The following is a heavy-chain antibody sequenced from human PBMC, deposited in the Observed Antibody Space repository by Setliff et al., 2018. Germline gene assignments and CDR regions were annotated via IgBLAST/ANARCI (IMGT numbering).Heavy chain of an antibody. CDR3: VRDRTTGYYDSSGFNWFDP. CDR1: GFTFINYW. V-gene: IGHV3-7*03. Sequence: GESLKISCAASGFTFINYWMSWVRQAPGTGLEWLANIKQDGSEKYYVDSVKGRFTISRDNAKNSLYLQMNGLGAEDTALYYCVRDRTTGYYDSSGFNWFDPWGQGTLVTVSS. D-gene: IGHD3-22*01. CDR2: IKQDGSEK. J-gene: IGHJ5*02.